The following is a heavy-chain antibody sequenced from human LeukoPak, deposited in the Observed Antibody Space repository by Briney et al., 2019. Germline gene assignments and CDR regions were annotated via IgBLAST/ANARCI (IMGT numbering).Heavy chain of an antibody. J-gene: IGHJ6*02. Sequence: GGSLRLSCAASGFTFSSYWMNWVRQAPGKGLVWVSRIASDGSSTTYADSVKGRFSISRDNAKNTLYLQMNSLRAEDTAVYYCARDSGELLWFGELLGDYGMDVWGQGTTVTVSS. V-gene: IGHV3-74*01. CDR1: GFTFSSYW. D-gene: IGHD3-10*01. CDR3: ARDSGELLWFGELLGDYGMDV. CDR2: IASDGSST.